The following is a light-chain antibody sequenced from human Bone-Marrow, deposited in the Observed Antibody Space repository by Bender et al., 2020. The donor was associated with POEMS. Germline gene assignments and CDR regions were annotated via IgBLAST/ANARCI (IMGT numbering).Light chain of an antibody. V-gene: IGLV2-11*01. CDR3: SSYAGSNNFVV. CDR1: SSDVGGYKY. Sequence: QSALTQPRSVSGSPGQSVTISCTGTSSDVGGYKYVSWYQQHPGKAPKVIVDAVSRRPSGVPDRFSGSKSGNTASLTVSGLQAEDEANYYCSSYAGSNNFVVFGGGTKLTVI. CDR2: AVS. J-gene: IGLJ2*01.